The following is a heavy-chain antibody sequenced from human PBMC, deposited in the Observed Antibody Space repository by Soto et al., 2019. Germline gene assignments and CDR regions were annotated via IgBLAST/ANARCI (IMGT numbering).Heavy chain of an antibody. CDR2: ISAYNGNT. J-gene: IGHJ6*02. Sequence: ASVKVPCKASGYTFTSYGISWVRQAPGQGLEWMGWISAYNGNTNYAQKLQGRVTMTTDTSTSTAYMELRSLRSDDTAVYYCASYLTTVARGGYYGMDVWGQGTTVTVSS. CDR3: ASYLTTVARGGYYGMDV. D-gene: IGHD4-4*01. CDR1: GYTFTSYG. V-gene: IGHV1-18*01.